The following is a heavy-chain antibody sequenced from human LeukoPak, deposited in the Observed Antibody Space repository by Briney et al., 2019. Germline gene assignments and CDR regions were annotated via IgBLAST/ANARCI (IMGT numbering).Heavy chain of an antibody. J-gene: IGHJ6*02. CDR3: ARDLTRYFDWLYYYYGMDV. Sequence: ASVKVSCKASGYTFTGYYMHWVRQAPGQGLEWMGWINPNSGGTNYAQKFQGRVTMTRDTSISTACMELSRLRSDDTAVYYCARDLTRYFDWLYYYYGMDVWGQGTTVTVSS. CDR1: GYTFTGYY. V-gene: IGHV1-2*02. CDR2: INPNSGGT. D-gene: IGHD3-9*01.